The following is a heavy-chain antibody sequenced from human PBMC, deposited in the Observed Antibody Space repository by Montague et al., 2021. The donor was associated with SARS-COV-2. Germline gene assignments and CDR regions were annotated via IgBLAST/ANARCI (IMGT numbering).Heavy chain of an antibody. V-gene: IGHV4-39*01. CDR2: LYYSGTT. J-gene: IGHJ4*02. Sequence: SETLSLTCTVSGGSISRSTYYWVWIRQPPGKGLEWIGSLYYSGTTYYNPSLKSRVTISVDTSKNQLSLKLSSVTAADTAVYYCARQGGYCSGGSCYGPFDYWGQGTLVTVSS. CDR1: GGSISRSTYY. CDR3: ARQGGYCSGGSCYGPFDY. D-gene: IGHD2-15*01.